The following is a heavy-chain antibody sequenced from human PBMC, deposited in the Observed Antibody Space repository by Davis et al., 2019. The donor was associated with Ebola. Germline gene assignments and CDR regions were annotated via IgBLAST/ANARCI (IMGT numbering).Heavy chain of an antibody. CDR1: GFIFRNYV. J-gene: IGHJ3*02. Sequence: GESLKISCETSGFIFRNYVMSWVRQAPGKGLEWVSTFGTGGDTYYADSVKGRFAISRDKSRGTLYLQMNSLRVEDSDIYYCVKDSSNIWFDIWGQGTLVTVSS. CDR2: FGTGGDT. CDR3: VKDSSNIWFDI. V-gene: IGHV3-23*01. D-gene: IGHD2/OR15-2a*01.